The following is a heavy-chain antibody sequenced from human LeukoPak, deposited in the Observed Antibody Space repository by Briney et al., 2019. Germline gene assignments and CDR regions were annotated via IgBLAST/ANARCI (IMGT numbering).Heavy chain of an antibody. Sequence: SETLSLTCAVFGGSFSGYYWSWIRQPPGKGLEWIGEINHSGSTNCNPSLKSRVTISVGTSKNQFSLKLSSVTAADTAVYYCARAGSWTFDYWGQGTLVTVSS. D-gene: IGHD6-13*01. J-gene: IGHJ4*02. CDR2: INHSGST. V-gene: IGHV4-34*01. CDR3: ARAGSWTFDY. CDR1: GGSFSGYY.